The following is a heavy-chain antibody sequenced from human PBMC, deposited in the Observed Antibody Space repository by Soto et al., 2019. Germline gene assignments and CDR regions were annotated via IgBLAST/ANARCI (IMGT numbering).Heavy chain of an antibody. D-gene: IGHD3-3*02. CDR2: IRASGSST. J-gene: IGHJ6*02. V-gene: IGHV3-23*01. CDR1: GFTFSSYS. CDR3: ACISTDSYFYGVVV. Sequence: EVQLLESGGGLVQPGGSLRLSCAASGFTFSSYSMSWVRQAPGKGLEWVSSIRASGSSTYYEDSVKGRFTISRDNSKNTQYLQMNSLRAEDTAVYYCACISTDSYFYGVVVWGQGTTVTVSS.